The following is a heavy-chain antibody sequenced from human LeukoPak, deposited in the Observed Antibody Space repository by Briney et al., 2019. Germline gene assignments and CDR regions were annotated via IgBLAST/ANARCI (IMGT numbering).Heavy chain of an antibody. V-gene: IGHV7-4-1*02. D-gene: IGHD1-26*01. CDR3: ARGETEGYYYYYMDV. J-gene: IGHJ6*03. CDR2: INTNTGNP. Sequence: ASVKVSCKASGYTVTSYAMNWVRQAPGQGLEWMGWINTNTGNPTYAQGFTGRFVFSLDTSVSTAYLQISSLKAEDTAVYYCARGETEGYYYYYMDVRGKGTTVTVSS. CDR1: GYTVTSYA.